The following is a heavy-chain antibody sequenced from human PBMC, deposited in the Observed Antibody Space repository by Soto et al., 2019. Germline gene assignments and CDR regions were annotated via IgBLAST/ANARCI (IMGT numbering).Heavy chain of an antibody. CDR3: ARAGPFGSGWYNDWYFDL. D-gene: IGHD6-19*01. J-gene: IGHJ2*01. CDR1: GATFTSYA. Sequence: SVQVSCKASGATFTSYAISWVRQAPGQGREWMGGIIPIFGTANYAQKFQGRVTITADETTSTAYMELSSLRSEDTAVYYCARAGPFGSGWYNDWYFDLWGRGTLVTVSS. V-gene: IGHV1-69*13. CDR2: IIPIFGTA.